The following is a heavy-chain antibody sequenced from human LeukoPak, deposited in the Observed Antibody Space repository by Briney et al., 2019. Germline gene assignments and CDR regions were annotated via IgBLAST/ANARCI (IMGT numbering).Heavy chain of an antibody. CDR1: GFTFSSYW. V-gene: IGHV3-7*01. J-gene: IGHJ6*03. CDR3: ARGRSSSWDYYYYYYYMDV. D-gene: IGHD6-13*01. CDR2: IKQDGSEK. Sequence: GGSLRLSCAASGFTFSSYWMSWVRQAPGKGLEWVANIKQDGSEKYYVDSVKGRFTISRDNAKNSLYLQMNSLRAEDTAVYYCARGRSSSWDYYYYYYYMDVWGKGTTVTVFS.